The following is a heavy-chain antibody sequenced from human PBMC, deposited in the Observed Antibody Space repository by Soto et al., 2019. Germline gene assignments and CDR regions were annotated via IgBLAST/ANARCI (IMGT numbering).Heavy chain of an antibody. J-gene: IGHJ1*01. Sequence: QVQLQQWGAGLLKPSETLSLTCAVYGGSFSGYYWSWIRQPPGKGLEWIGEINDSGSTNYNPSLKSRVTISVATSKNQFSPKLSSVTAADTAVYYCARGDLRYSKHWGQGTLVTVSS. CDR3: ARGDLRYSKH. D-gene: IGHD3-9*01. V-gene: IGHV4-34*01. CDR2: INDSGST. CDR1: GGSFSGYY.